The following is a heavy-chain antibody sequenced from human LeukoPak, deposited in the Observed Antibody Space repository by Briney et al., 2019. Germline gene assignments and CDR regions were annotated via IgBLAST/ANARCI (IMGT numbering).Heavy chain of an antibody. CDR2: IKQDGSEK. CDR3: ATSYGAYPNDAFDI. D-gene: IGHD4-17*01. Sequence: PGGSLRLSCAASGFTFSSYWMSWVRQAPGKGLEWVANIKQDGSEKYYVDSVKGRFTISRDNAKNSLYLQMNSLRAEDTAVYYCATSYGAYPNDAFDIWGQGTMVTVSS. V-gene: IGHV3-7*01. J-gene: IGHJ3*02. CDR1: GFTFSSYW.